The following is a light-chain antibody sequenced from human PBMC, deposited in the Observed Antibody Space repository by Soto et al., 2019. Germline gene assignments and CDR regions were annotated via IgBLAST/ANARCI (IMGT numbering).Light chain of an antibody. CDR3: QQYYNSPWT. CDR2: WAS. Sequence: DIVMTQSPDSRAVSLGERATINCKSSQSVLYSSNNKNDLCWYQQKPGQPPKLVIYWASTRESGLPDRFSGSGSGTDFTHTISSLQAEDVAVYDCQQYYNSPWTFGQGTKVEIK. V-gene: IGKV4-1*01. J-gene: IGKJ1*01. CDR1: QSVLYSSNNKND.